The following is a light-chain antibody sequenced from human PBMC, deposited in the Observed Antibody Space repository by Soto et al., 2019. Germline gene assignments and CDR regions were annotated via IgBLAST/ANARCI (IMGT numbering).Light chain of an antibody. V-gene: IGKV3-11*01. CDR3: QQRYNWPIT. CDR1: QSVSGY. CDR2: ADS. J-gene: IGKJ5*01. Sequence: DIVLTQSPATLSLSPGERATLSCRASQSVSGYLGWYQQKPGHAPRLLIYADSNRATGIPARFSGSGSGTEFPLTISSLEPEDFSVYYCQQRYNWPITFGKGARLEIK.